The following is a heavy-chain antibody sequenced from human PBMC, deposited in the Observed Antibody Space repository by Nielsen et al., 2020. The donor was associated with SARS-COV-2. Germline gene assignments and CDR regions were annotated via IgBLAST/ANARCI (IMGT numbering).Heavy chain of an antibody. D-gene: IGHD3-22*01. Sequence: SVKVSCKASGGTLSSYAISWVRQAPGQGLEWMGGIIPIFGTANYAQKFQGRVTITADKPTSTAYMELRSLRSDDTAVYYCARGAYYDSSGYYDYWGQGTLVTVSS. J-gene: IGHJ4*02. V-gene: IGHV1-69*06. CDR3: ARGAYYDSSGYYDY. CDR2: IIPIFGTA. CDR1: GGTLSSYA.